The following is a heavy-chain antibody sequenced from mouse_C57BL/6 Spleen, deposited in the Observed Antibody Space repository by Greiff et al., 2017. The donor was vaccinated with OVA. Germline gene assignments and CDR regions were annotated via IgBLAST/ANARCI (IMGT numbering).Heavy chain of an antibody. Sequence: VKLQESGAELVRPGTSVKVSCKASGYAFTNYLIEWVKQRPGQGLEWIGVINPGSGGTNYNEKFKGKATLTADKSSSTAYMQLSSLTSEDSAVYFCARSYYGSHYFDYWGQGTTLTVSS. CDR2: INPGSGGT. V-gene: IGHV1-54*01. D-gene: IGHD1-1*01. CDR1: GYAFTNYL. CDR3: ARSYYGSHYFDY. J-gene: IGHJ2*01.